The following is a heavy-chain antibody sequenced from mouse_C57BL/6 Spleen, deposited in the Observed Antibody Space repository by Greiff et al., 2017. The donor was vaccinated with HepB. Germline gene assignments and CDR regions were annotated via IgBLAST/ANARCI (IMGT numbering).Heavy chain of an antibody. CDR1: GYTFTDYY. CDR2: INPNNGGT. D-gene: IGHD1-1*01. Sequence: EVQLQQSGPELVKPGASVKISCKASGYTFTDYYMNWVKQSHGKSLEWIGDINPNNGGTSYNQKFKGKATLTVDKSSSTAYMELRSLTSEDSAVYYCGRGGGSSSWFAYWGQGTLVTVSA. CDR3: GRGGGSSSWFAY. J-gene: IGHJ3*01. V-gene: IGHV1-26*01.